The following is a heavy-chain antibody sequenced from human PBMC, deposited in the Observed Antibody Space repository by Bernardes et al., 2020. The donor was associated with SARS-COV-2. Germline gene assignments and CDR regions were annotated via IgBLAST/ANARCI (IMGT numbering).Heavy chain of an antibody. CDR2: ISWNSGSI. J-gene: IGHJ4*02. V-gene: IGHV3-9*01. Sequence: GGSLRLSCAASGFTFGDYAMHWVRQAPGKGLEWVSGISWNSGSIGYADSVKGRFTISRDNAKNSLYLQMNSLRAEDTALYYCAKLGAIYYDSSGYVDYWGQGTLVTVSS. CDR3: AKLGAIYYDSSGYVDY. D-gene: IGHD3-22*01. CDR1: GFTFGDYA.